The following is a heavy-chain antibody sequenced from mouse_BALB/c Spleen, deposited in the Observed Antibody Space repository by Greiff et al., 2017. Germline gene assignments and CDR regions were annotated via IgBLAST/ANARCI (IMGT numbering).Heavy chain of an antibody. J-gene: IGHJ4*01. Sequence: QVQLKQSGPGLVQPSQSLSITCTVSGFSLTSYGVHWVRQSPGKGLEWLGVIWSGGSTDYNAAFISRLSISKDNSKSQVFFKMNSLQANDTAIYYCARIYYDYDDGVSYYYAMDYWGQGTSVTVSS. CDR3: ARIYYDYDDGVSYYYAMDY. V-gene: IGHV2-2*02. CDR2: IWSGGST. CDR1: GFSLTSYG. D-gene: IGHD2-4*01.